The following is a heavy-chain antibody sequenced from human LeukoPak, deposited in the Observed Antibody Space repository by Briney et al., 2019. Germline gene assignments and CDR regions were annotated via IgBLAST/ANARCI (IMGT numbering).Heavy chain of an antibody. D-gene: IGHD3-10*01. CDR1: GYSFTSYW. Sequence: PGESLKISCKGSGYSFTSYWIGWVRQMPGKGLEWLGIIYPGDSDTRYSPSFQGQVTISADKSISTAYLQWSSLKASHTAMYYWARMAYGSGSPAFDIWGQGTMVTVSS. V-gene: IGHV5-51*01. CDR2: IYPGDSDT. CDR3: ARMAYGSGSPAFDI. J-gene: IGHJ3*02.